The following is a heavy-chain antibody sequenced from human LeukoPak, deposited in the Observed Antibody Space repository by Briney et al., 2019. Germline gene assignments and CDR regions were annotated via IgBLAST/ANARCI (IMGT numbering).Heavy chain of an antibody. J-gene: IGHJ4*02. CDR2: ISSSSSYI. V-gene: IGHV3-21*01. Sequence: GGSLRLSCAASGFTFSTYSMNWVRQAPGKGLEWVSYISSSSSYIYYAGSVKGRFTISRDNAKNSLYLQMNSLRAEDTAAYYCARDQQHLVDYWGQGTLVTVSS. CDR3: ARDQQHLVDY. CDR1: GFTFSTYS. D-gene: IGHD6-13*01.